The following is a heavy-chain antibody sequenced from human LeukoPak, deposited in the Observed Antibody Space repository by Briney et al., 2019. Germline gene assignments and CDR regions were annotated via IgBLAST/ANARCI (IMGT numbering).Heavy chain of an antibody. CDR3: ARSLWPEDY. J-gene: IGHJ4*02. Sequence: GGSLRLSCEASGFAFSSYWASWVRQAPGKGLEWVANINQDGNSQNYVDPVRGRFTISKDNAKNSVYLQMNSLRAEDTAVYYCARSLWPEDYWGQGIMGTVSS. CDR1: GFAFSSYW. CDR2: INQDGNSQ. V-gene: IGHV3-7*01. D-gene: IGHD2-21*01.